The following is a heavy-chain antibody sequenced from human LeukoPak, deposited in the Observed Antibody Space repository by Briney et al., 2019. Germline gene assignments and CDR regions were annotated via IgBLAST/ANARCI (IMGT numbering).Heavy chain of an antibody. D-gene: IGHD3-22*01. CDR3: ATISYYDIDY. CDR2: IYYSGST. J-gene: IGHJ4*02. CDR1: GGSISSYY. Sequence: PSETLSLTCTVSGGSISSYYWSWIRQPPGKGLEWIGYIYYSGSTNYNPSLKSRVTISVDTSKNQFSLKLSSVTAADTAVYYCATISYYDIDYWGQGTLITVSS. V-gene: IGHV4-59*08.